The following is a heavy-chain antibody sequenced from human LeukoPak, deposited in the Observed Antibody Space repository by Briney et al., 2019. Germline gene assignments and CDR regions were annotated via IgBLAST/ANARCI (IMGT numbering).Heavy chain of an antibody. D-gene: IGHD2/OR15-2a*01. CDR2: VNVLGNT. J-gene: IGHJ4*02. Sequence: KSSETLSLTCGVSGGSISSTNWWTWVRQPPGKGLEWIGEVNVLGNTNYNPSLESRVTISIDKSENHVSLRLTSVTAADTAAYYCAREGGPFRPLDYSGQGTLVTVSS. V-gene: IGHV4/OR15-8*02. CDR3: AREGGPFRPLDY. CDR1: GGSISSTNW.